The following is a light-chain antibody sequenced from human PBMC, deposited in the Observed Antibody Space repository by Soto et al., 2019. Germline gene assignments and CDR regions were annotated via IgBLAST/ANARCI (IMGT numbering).Light chain of an antibody. CDR1: SSDVGAYNY. CDR3: SSYPSSRTLV. CDR2: EVS. J-gene: IGLJ1*01. Sequence: QSVLTPPASVSGSPGQSITISCTGTSSDVGAYNYVSWYQQHPGKAPKLMIYEVSNRPSGVSHRFSGSKSDNTASLTISGLQTDDEADYYCSSYPSSRTLVFGTGTKVTVL. V-gene: IGLV2-14*01.